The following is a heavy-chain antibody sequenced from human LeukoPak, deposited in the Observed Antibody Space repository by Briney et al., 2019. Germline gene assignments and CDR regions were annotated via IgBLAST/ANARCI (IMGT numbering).Heavy chain of an antibody. CDR3: ARSPYDGGFGGFNGDY. CDR1: GGSIRSGGYY. D-gene: IGHD3-10*01. V-gene: IGHV4-31*03. CDR2: IYYSGST. J-gene: IGHJ4*02. Sequence: NASQTLSLTCTVSGGSIRSGGYYWSWIRQHPGKGLEWIGHIYYSGSTSYNPSLKSRAAISVDMSENHFSLKLTSVTAADTAIYYCARSPYDGGFGGFNGDYWGQGTLVTVSS.